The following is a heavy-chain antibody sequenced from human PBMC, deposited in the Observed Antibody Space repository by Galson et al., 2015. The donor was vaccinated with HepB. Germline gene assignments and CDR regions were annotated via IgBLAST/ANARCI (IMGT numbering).Heavy chain of an antibody. V-gene: IGHV3-33*01. D-gene: IGHD5-18*01. CDR1: GFTFSNFG. J-gene: IGHJ6*02. CDR3: ARDPGHSYGLYYYALDV. Sequence: SLRLSCAAPGFTFSNFGMHWVRQSPGKGLEWVALTWYDGNNKFYADSVKGRFTISRDNSKNTLFLQMNSLRAEDTGIYYCARDPGHSYGLYYYALDVWGQGTTVTVSS. CDR2: TWYDGNNK.